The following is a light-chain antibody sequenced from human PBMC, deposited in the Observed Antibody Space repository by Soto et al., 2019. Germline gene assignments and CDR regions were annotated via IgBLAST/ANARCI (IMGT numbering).Light chain of an antibody. Sequence: DIQMTQSPYTLSASVGDRVTITCRASQGISTWLAWYQQKPGTAPKLLIYDASSLESGVPSRFSGSASGTEFTLTISSLQPDDYATYYCQEYSSYSTFGQGTKVDIK. CDR2: DAS. CDR3: QEYSSYST. CDR1: QGISTW. J-gene: IGKJ1*01. V-gene: IGKV1-5*01.